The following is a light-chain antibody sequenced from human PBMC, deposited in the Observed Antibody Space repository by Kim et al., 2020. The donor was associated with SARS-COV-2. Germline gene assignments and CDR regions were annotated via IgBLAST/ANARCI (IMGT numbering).Light chain of an antibody. V-gene: IGLV1-44*01. CDR1: RSNIGSNT. J-gene: IGLJ3*02. CDR3: AAWDDSLNGGV. Sequence: GQRVTISCSGSRSNIGSNTVIWYQQLPGTAPKLLIYSNNQRPSGVPDRFSGSKSGTSASLAISGLQSEDEADYYCAAWDDSLNGGVFGGGTQLTVL. CDR2: SNN.